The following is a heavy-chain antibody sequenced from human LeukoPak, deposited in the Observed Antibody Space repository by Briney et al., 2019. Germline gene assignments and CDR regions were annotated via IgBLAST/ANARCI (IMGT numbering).Heavy chain of an antibody. D-gene: IGHD3-22*01. CDR1: GFTFSSYA. Sequence: PGGSLRLSCAASGFTFSSYAMSWVRHAPGKGLEWVSAISGSGGSTYYADSVKGRFTISRDNSKNTLYLQMNSLRAEDTAVYYCAKDNSDDSSGYYTDYWGQGTLVTVSS. J-gene: IGHJ4*02. CDR2: ISGSGGST. V-gene: IGHV3-23*01. CDR3: AKDNSDDSSGYYTDY.